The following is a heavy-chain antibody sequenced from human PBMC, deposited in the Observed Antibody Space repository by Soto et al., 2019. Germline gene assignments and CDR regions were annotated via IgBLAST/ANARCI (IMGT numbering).Heavy chain of an antibody. CDR1: GGSISSGPYS. J-gene: IGHJ4*02. Sequence: PSETLSLTCTVSGGSISSGPYSWGWIRQPPGKGLEWIGNIYYSGITYYNPSLKNRVTISVDTSKNQFSLKLSSVTAADTAVYYCARRHSSTLFDCWGQGTLVTVSS. CDR2: IYYSGIT. CDR3: ARRHSSTLFDC. D-gene: IGHD6-13*01. V-gene: IGHV4-39*01.